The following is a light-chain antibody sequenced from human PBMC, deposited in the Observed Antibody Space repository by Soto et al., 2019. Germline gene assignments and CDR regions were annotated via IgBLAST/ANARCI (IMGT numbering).Light chain of an antibody. V-gene: IGKV1-5*01. CDR2: DAS. J-gene: IGKJ5*01. CDR1: QSVSDW. CDR3: QQRYSTPHG. Sequence: IQMTESASTLSASVGDRVAITCRASQSVSDWLAWYQQKPGTAPKLLIYDASILESGVPSRFSGSGSGTDFTLTISSLQNEDFATYYCQQRYSTPHGFCQGTRLEIK.